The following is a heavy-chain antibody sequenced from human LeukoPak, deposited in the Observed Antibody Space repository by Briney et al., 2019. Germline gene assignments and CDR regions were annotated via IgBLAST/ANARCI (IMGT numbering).Heavy chain of an antibody. V-gene: IGHV3-48*01. Sequence: GGSLRLSCAASGFTFSNYNINWVRQAPGKGLEWVSYISSSSRTMYYADSVKGRFTISRDNAKNSLYLQMNSLRGEDTAVYYCARRGSSYGYFDYWGQGTLVTVSS. CDR3: ARRGSSYGYFDY. CDR2: ISSSSRTM. D-gene: IGHD5-18*01. J-gene: IGHJ4*02. CDR1: GFTFSNYN.